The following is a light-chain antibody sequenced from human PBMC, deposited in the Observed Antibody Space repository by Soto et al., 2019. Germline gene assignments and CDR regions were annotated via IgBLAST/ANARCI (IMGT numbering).Light chain of an antibody. J-gene: IGLJ1*01. Sequence: QSVLTQPRSVSGSPGQSVTISCTGASSDFGGYNYVSWYQHHPGKAPKLMIYDVSERPSGVPDRFSGSKSGNTASLTISGLQAEDEADYYCASWDDSLNGFVFGTGTKVTVL. CDR2: DVS. V-gene: IGLV2-11*01. CDR1: SSDFGGYNY. CDR3: ASWDDSLNGFV.